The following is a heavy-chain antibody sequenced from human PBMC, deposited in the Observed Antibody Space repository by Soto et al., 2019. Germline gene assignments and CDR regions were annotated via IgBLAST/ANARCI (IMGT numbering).Heavy chain of an antibody. CDR2: MNPGSGDT. J-gene: IGHJ5*02. CDR1: GYIFTNND. Sequence: VASVKVSCKASGYIFTNNDVSWVRQATGQGLEWMGWMNPGSGDTGYAQKFQGRVTMTRDISIATAYMELSSLRSDDTAIYYCARTATFGSLKWFDPWGQGTPVPVS. D-gene: IGHD3-16*01. CDR3: ARTATFGSLKWFDP. V-gene: IGHV1-8*01.